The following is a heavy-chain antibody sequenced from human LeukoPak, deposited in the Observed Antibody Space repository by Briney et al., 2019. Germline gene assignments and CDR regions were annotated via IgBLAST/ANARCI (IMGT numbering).Heavy chain of an antibody. CDR3: AKTGRDYGDFFYFDY. CDR1: GFTFSTYA. CDR2: LNHGGGST. V-gene: IGHV3-23*01. Sequence: GGSLRLSCATSGFTFSTYAMSWVRQPPGKGLEWVSALNHGGGSTYYADSVRGRFTIFRDKSKNTLYLQISSLRVEDTAVYYCAKTGRDYGDFFYFDYWGQGTLVTVSS. J-gene: IGHJ4*02. D-gene: IGHD4-17*01.